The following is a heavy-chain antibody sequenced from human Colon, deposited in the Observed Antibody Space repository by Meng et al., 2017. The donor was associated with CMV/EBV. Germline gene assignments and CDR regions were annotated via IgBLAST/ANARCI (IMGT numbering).Heavy chain of an antibody. V-gene: IGHV3-30*04. J-gene: IGHJ4*02. Sequence: ASGFSFSAYAMHWVRQAPGEGLDWVAGMSYDGNNQYYADSVKGRFTISRDNSKNTLFLQMNSLRAEDTAVYYCVKDMYGGHSKILDFWGQGTLVTVSS. D-gene: IGHD2-21*02. CDR1: GFSFSAYA. CDR2: MSYDGNNQ. CDR3: VKDMYGGHSKILDF.